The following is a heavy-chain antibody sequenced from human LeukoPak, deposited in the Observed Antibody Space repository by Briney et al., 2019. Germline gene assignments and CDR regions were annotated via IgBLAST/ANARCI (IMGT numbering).Heavy chain of an antibody. CDR3: ARGYCSGGSCYSYYYYNYMDV. V-gene: IGHV4-39*07. CDR2: IYYRGST. J-gene: IGHJ6*03. CDR1: GGSISSSSYY. Sequence: PSETLSLTCTASGGSISSSSYYWGWIRQPPGKGLEWIGSIYYRGSTYYNPSLKSRVTISVDTSKNQFSLKLSSVTAADTAVYYCARGYCSGGSCYSYYYYNYMDVWGKGTTVTVSS. D-gene: IGHD2-15*01.